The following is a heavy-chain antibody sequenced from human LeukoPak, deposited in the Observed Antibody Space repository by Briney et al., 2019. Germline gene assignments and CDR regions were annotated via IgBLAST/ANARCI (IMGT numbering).Heavy chain of an antibody. CDR3: ARDNWNVYAFDI. J-gene: IGHJ3*02. D-gene: IGHD1-1*01. CDR1: GYSFTSYG. V-gene: IGHV1-18*01. Sequence: ASVKVSCKASGYSFTSYGISWVRQAPGQGLEWMGWISAYNGNTNYAQKLQGRVTMTTDTSTSTAYMELRSLRSDDPAVYYCARDNWNVYAFDIWGQGTMVTVSS. CDR2: ISAYNGNT.